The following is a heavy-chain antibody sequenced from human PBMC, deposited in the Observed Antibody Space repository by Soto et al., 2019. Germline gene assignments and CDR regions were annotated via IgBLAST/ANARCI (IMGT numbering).Heavy chain of an antibody. CDR1: GYTFTGYY. D-gene: IGHD6-13*01. CDR3: ARFQFFHHLTLAAAGRFGY. CDR2: INPNSGGT. Sequence: QVQLVQSGAEVKKPGASVKVSCKASGYTFTGYYMHWVRQAPGQGLEWMGWINPNSGGTNYAQKFQGWVTITRDTSLSTGYMELSRLRSDDTAVYYCARFQFFHHLTLAAAGRFGYWGQGNLVTVSS. V-gene: IGHV1-2*04. J-gene: IGHJ4*02.